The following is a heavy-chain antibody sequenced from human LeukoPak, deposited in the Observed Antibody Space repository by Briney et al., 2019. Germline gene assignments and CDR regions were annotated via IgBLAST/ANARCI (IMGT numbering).Heavy chain of an antibody. Sequence: GSLRLSCAASGFTFSSYEMNWVRPAPGKGLEWVSYISSSGSTIYYADSVKGRFTISRDNAKNSLYLQMNSLRAEDTAVYYCARAYRSSYYYGSPIDYWGQGTLVTVSS. V-gene: IGHV3-48*03. CDR1: GFTFSSYE. CDR3: ARAYRSSYYYGSPIDY. D-gene: IGHD3-10*01. J-gene: IGHJ4*02. CDR2: ISSSGSTI.